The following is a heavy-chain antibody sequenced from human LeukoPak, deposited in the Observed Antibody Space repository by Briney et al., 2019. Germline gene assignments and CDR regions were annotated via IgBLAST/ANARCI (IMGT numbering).Heavy chain of an antibody. CDR2: IWCGGSNK. Sequence: RYLRLSCAASGFTFSSYGMDWDGQAPGQGLKWVVVIWCGGSNKYYADSVKGRFTSSRDNPKNTLYLQMNSLRAEDTAVYCCAKDDVSYYDYVWGSYTSLFDYWGQGTLVTVSS. V-gene: IGHV3-33*06. CDR1: GFTFSSYG. J-gene: IGHJ4*02. D-gene: IGHD3-16*01. CDR3: AKDDVSYYDYVWGSYTSLFDY.